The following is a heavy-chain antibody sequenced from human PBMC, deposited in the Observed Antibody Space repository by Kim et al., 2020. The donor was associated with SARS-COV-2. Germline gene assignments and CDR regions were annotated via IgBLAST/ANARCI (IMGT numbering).Heavy chain of an antibody. CDR2: INPSGGST. D-gene: IGHD6-13*01. J-gene: IGHJ4*02. CDR3: ARGGSSTFSYSYFES. Sequence: ASVKVSCKASGYTFTSYHMHWVRQAPGQGLEWMAIINPSGGSTSYTYRFQGRVTVTSDTSTSTVYMELSSLRSEDTAVYYCARGGSSTFSYSYFESWGQGTLVSVSS. V-gene: IGHV1-46*01. CDR1: GYTFTSYH.